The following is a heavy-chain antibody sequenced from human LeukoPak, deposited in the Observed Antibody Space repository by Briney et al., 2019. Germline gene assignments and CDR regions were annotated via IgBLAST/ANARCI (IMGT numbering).Heavy chain of an antibody. CDR3: AGGLAAWSY. CDR1: GGSFSGYY. V-gene: IGHV4-34*01. CDR2: INHSGST. J-gene: IGHJ4*02. Sequence: SEILSLTCAVYGGSFSGYYWSWIRQPPGKGLEWIGEINHSGSTNYNPSLKSRVTISVDTSKNQFSLKLSSVTAADTAVYYCAGGLAAWSYWGQGTLVTVSS. D-gene: IGHD1-1*01.